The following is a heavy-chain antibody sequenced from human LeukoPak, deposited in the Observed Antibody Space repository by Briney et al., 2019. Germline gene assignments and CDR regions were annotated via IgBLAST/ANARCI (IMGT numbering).Heavy chain of an antibody. CDR1: SGSISSSNW. CDR2: IYHSGST. D-gene: IGHD6-6*01. CDR3: AGEYSSSSAFDY. V-gene: IGHV4-4*02. J-gene: IGHJ4*02. Sequence: PSETLSLTCAVSSGSISSSNWWSWVRQPPGKGLEWIGEIYHSGSTNYNPSLKSRVTISVDKSKNQFSLKLSSVTAADTAVYYCAGEYSSSSAFDYWGQGTLVTVSS.